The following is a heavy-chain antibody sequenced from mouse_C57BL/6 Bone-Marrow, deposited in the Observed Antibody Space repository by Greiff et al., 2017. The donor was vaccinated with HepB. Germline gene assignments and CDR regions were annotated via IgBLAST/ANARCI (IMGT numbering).Heavy chain of an antibody. CDR2: IFPGSGST. CDR1: GYTFTSHW. Sequence: QVQLQQPGAELVRPGPSVKLSCKAPGYTFTSHWMQWVRQRPGQGLEWIGEIFPGSGSTYYNEKFKGKATLTVDTSSSTAYMQLSSLTSEDSAVYFCARLGGYDLYYAMDYWGQGTSVTVSS. J-gene: IGHJ4*01. CDR3: ARLGGYDLYYAMDY. D-gene: IGHD2-2*01. V-gene: IGHV1-56*01.